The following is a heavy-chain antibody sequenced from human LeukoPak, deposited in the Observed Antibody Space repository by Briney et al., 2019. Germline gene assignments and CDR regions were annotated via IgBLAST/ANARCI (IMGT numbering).Heavy chain of an antibody. CDR1: GFSLSTSGVG. J-gene: IGHJ5*02. Sequence: SGPTLVKPTQTLTLTCTFSGFSLSTSGVGVGWIRQPPGKALEWLALIYWNDDKRYSPSLKSRLTITKDTSKNQVVLTMTNMDPVDTATYYCAHRRGNWNDGYNWFDPWGQGTLVTVSS. D-gene: IGHD1-1*01. CDR3: AHRRGNWNDGYNWFDP. CDR2: IYWNDDK. V-gene: IGHV2-5*01.